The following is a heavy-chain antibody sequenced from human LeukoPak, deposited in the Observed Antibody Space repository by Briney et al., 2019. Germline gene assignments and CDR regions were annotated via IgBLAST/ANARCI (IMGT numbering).Heavy chain of an antibody. CDR3: ARANTIFGVEPDYYFDY. CDR2: ISSSGGNR. J-gene: IGHJ4*02. V-gene: IGHV3-48*03. Sequence: GGSLTLSCAASGFSFSSYEMIWVRHAPGKGLEWISYISSSGGNRYYADSVKGRFTISRDNAKNSLYLQMNSLRVEDTAVYYCARANTIFGVEPDYYFDYWGQGTLVSVSS. D-gene: IGHD3-3*01. CDR1: GFSFSSYE.